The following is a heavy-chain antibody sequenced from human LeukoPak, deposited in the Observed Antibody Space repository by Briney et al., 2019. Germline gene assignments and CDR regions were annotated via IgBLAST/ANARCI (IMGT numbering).Heavy chain of an antibody. D-gene: IGHD2-15*01. CDR2: ISSSSSYI. Sequence: GGSLRLSCAASGFTFSSYSMNWVRQAPGKGLGWVSSISSSSSYIYYADSVKGRFTISRDNAKNSLYLQMNSLRAEDTAVYYCARGYCSGGSCYYYMDVWGKGTTVTVSS. V-gene: IGHV3-21*01. J-gene: IGHJ6*03. CDR1: GFTFSSYS. CDR3: ARGYCSGGSCYYYMDV.